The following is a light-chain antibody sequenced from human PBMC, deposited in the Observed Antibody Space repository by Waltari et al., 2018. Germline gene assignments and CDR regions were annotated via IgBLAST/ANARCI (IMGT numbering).Light chain of an antibody. V-gene: IGLV1-40*01. Sequence: QSGLTQPPSVSGAPGQRVTISCTGSSSNIGAGYDVHWYQLLPGTAPKLLISGNTNRPSGVPDRFSGSKSGTSASLAITGLQAEDEGDYDCQSYDNSLSVSLCGGGTKLTVL. J-gene: IGLJ2*01. CDR2: GNT. CDR1: SSNIGAGYD. CDR3: QSYDNSLSVSL.